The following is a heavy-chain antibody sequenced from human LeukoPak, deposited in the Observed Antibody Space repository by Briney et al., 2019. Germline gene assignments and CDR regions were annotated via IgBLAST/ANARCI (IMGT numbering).Heavy chain of an antibody. D-gene: IGHD1-26*01. V-gene: IGHV4-4*07. CDR3: ARETLVGTTNYFDY. Sequence: HSETLSLTCSVSGGSMNTYYWTWIRQPAGKGLEWIGRFYTSGYTKYNPSLQSRVTMSVDTSKKHLSLMLTSLTAADTAVYYCARETLVGTTNYFDYWGQGTLVTVSS. CDR1: GGSMNTYY. J-gene: IGHJ4*02. CDR2: FYTSGYT.